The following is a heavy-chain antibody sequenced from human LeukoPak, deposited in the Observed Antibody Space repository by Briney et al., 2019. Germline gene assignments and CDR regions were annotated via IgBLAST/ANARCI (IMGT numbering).Heavy chain of an antibody. CDR2: IIPIFGTA. CDR1: GGTFSNYA. CDR3: VGGGSSPP. Sequence: SVKVSCKASGGTFSNYAISWVRQAPGEGLEWMGGIIPIFGTANYAQKFQGRVTITTDESTSTAYMELSSLRSEDTAVYYCVGGGSSPPWGQGTLVTVSS. D-gene: IGHD6-6*01. V-gene: IGHV1-69*05. J-gene: IGHJ5*02.